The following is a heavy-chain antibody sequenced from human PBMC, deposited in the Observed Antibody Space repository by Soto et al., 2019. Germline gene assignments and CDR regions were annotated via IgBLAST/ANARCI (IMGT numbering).Heavy chain of an antibody. V-gene: IGHV4-4*02. CDR2: IYHNGNS. CDR1: GVSINSENW. J-gene: IGHJ5*01. Sequence: XETLSLPCSVSGVSINSENWWTWVRQAPGKGLEWIGEIYHNGNSNYSPTLKSRLTMAVDKSKNLFSLRLTSVTAADTAVFYCARAQFGISSGLASWGQEPWSPSPQ. D-gene: IGHD6-13*01. CDR3: ARAQFGISSGLAS.